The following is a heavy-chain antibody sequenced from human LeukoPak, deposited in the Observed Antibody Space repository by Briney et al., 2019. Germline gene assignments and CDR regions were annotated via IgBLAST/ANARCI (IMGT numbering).Heavy chain of an antibody. V-gene: IGHV3-30*15. CDR1: GFTFSSYA. D-gene: IGHD3-10*01. J-gene: IGHJ4*02. CDR2: ISYDGGIT. Sequence: GGSLRLSCAASGFTFSSYAFHWVRQAPGKGLEWVAVISYDGGITYYADSAKGRFTISRDSSKNTLYLQLSSLRADDTAVYYCARDSTYYYDSGSSGPHYFDYWGQGTLVTVSS. CDR3: ARDSTYYYDSGSSGPHYFDY.